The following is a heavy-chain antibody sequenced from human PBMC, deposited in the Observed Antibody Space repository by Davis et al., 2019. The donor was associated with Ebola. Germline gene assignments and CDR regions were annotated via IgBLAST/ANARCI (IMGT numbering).Heavy chain of an antibody. J-gene: IGHJ6*02. CDR2: VYHSGGA. Sequence: SQTLSLTCAVSGASISSGDWWSWVRQPPGRGLEWIGDVYHSGGARYNPSLRSRVTISVDKSKNQFSLKMTSVTSADTATYYCARGTYTTGRDYYSYYVMDVWGQGTAVTVSS. CDR1: GASISSGDW. V-gene: IGHV4-4*02. CDR3: ARGTYTTGRDYYSYYVMDV. D-gene: IGHD1-1*01.